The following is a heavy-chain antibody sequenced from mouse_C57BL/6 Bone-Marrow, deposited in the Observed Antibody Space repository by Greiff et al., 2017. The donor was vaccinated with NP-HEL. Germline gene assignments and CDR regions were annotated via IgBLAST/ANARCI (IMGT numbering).Heavy chain of an antibody. CDR3: ARRRFWDLYYFDY. Sequence: QVQLQQPGAELVMPGASVKLSCKASGYTFTSYGISWVKQRTGQGLEWIGEIYPRSGNTYYNEKFKGKATLTADKSSSTAYMELRSLTSEDSAVYFCARRRFWDLYYFDYWGQGTTLTVSS. D-gene: IGHD4-1*01. V-gene: IGHV1-81*01. J-gene: IGHJ2*01. CDR1: GYTFTSYG. CDR2: IYPRSGNT.